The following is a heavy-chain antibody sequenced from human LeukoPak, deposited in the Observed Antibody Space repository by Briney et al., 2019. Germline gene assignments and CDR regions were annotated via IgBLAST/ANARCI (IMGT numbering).Heavy chain of an antibody. CDR3: AKDHGDIVATIRSEYYFDY. J-gene: IGHJ4*02. CDR2: IRYDGSNK. V-gene: IGHV3-30*02. CDR1: GFTFSSYG. D-gene: IGHD5-12*01. Sequence: GGSLRLSCAASGFTFSSYGMHWVRQAPGKGLEWVAFIRYDGSNKYYADSVKGRFTISRDNSKNTLYLQMNSLRAEDTAVYYCAKDHGDIVATIRSEYYFDYWGQGTLVTVSS.